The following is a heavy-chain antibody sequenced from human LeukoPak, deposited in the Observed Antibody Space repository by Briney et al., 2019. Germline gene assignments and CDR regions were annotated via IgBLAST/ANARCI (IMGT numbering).Heavy chain of an antibody. CDR1: GGSFSNHF. Sequence: SETLSLTCSVSGGSFSNHFWSWVRQPAGKGLEWIGRIYPSGNTNYNPSLKSRVTLSVDTSKTQFYLSLSSVTAADTAVYYCAKASAMIVVVSKHFDYWGQGTLVTVSS. J-gene: IGHJ4*02. D-gene: IGHD3-22*01. V-gene: IGHV4-4*07. CDR2: IYPSGNT. CDR3: AKASAMIVVVSKHFDY.